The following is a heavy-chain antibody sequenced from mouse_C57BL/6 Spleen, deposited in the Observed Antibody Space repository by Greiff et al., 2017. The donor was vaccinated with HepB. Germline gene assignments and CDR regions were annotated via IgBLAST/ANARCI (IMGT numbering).Heavy chain of an antibody. CDR3: ARPEGSNYVFDY. CDR1: GFTFSDYG. J-gene: IGHJ2*01. Sequence: EVMLVESGGGLVKPGGSLKLSCAASGFTFSDYGMHWVRQAPEKGLEWVAYISSGSSTIYYADTVKGRFTISRDNAKNTLFLQMTSLRSEDTAMYYCARPEGSNYVFDYWGQGTTLTVSS. CDR2: ISSGSSTI. D-gene: IGHD2-5*01. V-gene: IGHV5-17*01.